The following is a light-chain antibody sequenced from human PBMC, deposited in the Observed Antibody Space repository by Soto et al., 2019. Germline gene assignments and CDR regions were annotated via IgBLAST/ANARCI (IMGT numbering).Light chain of an antibody. CDR3: QQYNNWPPRT. V-gene: IGKV3-15*01. CDR1: QSISNS. CDR2: GAS. Sequence: EIVMTQSPASLSVSPGETATLSCRASQSISNSLAWYQQKPGQAPSLLIYGASTSATGIPARFSGSGSGTEFTLTISSLQSEDSALYYCQQYNNWPPRTFGQGTKLAIK. J-gene: IGKJ2*01.